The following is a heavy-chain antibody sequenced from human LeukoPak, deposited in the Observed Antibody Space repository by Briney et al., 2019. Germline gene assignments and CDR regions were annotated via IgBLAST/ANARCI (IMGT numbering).Heavy chain of an antibody. CDR1: GFTFSSYS. CDR3: TTDPDTRGLDP. CDR2: TKSKTDGGTT. J-gene: IGHJ5*02. Sequence: GGSLRLSCAASGFTFSSYSMNWVRQAPGKGLEWVGRTKSKTDGGTTDYAAPVKGRFTISRDDSKNTLYLQMNSLKTEDTAVYYCTTDPDTRGLDPWGQGTLVTVSS. D-gene: IGHD5-18*01. V-gene: IGHV3-15*07.